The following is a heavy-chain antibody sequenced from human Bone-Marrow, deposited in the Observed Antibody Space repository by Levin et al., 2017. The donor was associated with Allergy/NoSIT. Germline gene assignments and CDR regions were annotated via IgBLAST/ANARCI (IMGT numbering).Heavy chain of an antibody. CDR2: IYYSGST. Sequence: SETLSLTCTVSGGSISSSSYYWGWIRQPPGKGLEWIGSIYYSGSTYYNPSLKSRVTISVDTSKNQFSLKLSSVTAADTAVYYCARHRGGRGLAAAGNFDYWGQGTLVTVSS. D-gene: IGHD6-13*01. V-gene: IGHV4-39*01. CDR3: ARHRGGRGLAAAGNFDY. CDR1: GGSISSSSYY. J-gene: IGHJ4*02.